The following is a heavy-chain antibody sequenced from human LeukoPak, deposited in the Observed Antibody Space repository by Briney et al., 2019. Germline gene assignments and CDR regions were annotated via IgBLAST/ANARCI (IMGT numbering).Heavy chain of an antibody. CDR1: GFIFSSYA. D-gene: IGHD3-10*01. CDR3: ARVRLYGSGNYYSDY. CDR2: ISYDGSNK. J-gene: IGHJ4*02. V-gene: IGHV3-30-3*01. Sequence: GGSLRLSCAASGFIFSSYAMHWVRQGPGKGLEWVAVISYDGSNKYYADSVKGRFTISRDNSKNTLYLQMNSLRAEDTAVYYCARVRLYGSGNYYSDYWGQGTLVTVSS.